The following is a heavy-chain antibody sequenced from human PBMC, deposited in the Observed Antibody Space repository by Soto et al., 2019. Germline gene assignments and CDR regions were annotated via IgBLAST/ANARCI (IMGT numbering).Heavy chain of an antibody. Sequence: QVQLQESGPGLVKPSQTLSLTSTVSGDSISSGGYYWSWIRQHPGKGLEWIGYIYYSGSTYYNPSRKSRVTISVDTSKNQFSLKLSSVTAADTAVYYCARDKVQYGHWFDPWGQGTLVTVSS. CDR1: GDSISSGGYY. V-gene: IGHV4-31*03. D-gene: IGHD2-2*01. CDR3: ARDKVQYGHWFDP. J-gene: IGHJ5*02. CDR2: IYYSGST.